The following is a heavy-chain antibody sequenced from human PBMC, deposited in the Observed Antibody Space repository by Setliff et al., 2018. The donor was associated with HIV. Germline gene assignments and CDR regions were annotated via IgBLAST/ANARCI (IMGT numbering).Heavy chain of an antibody. D-gene: IGHD6-13*01. CDR1: GFTFSTYW. CDR3: MTRELGSAG. V-gene: IGHV3-74*01. Sequence: PRGSLRLSCAASGFTFSTYWMHWVRQAPGKGLVWVSRINSEGSSTRYADSVKGRFTISRDNAKNTLYLEMNSLRAEDTAVYYCMTRELGSAGWGQGTLVTVSS. J-gene: IGHJ4*02. CDR2: INSEGSST.